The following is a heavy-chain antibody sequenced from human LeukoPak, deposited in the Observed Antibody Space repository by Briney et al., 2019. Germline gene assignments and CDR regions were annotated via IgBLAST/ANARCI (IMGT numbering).Heavy chain of an antibody. D-gene: IGHD6-19*01. Sequence: PGGSLRLSCAASGFTFSSYSMNWVRQAPGKGLEWVSAISGSGGSTYYADSVKGRFTISRDNSKNTLYLQMNSLRAEDTAVYYCAKPVGSSGWLLIDAFDIWGQGTMVTVSS. J-gene: IGHJ3*02. CDR1: GFTFSSYS. CDR2: ISGSGGST. CDR3: AKPVGSSGWLLIDAFDI. V-gene: IGHV3-23*01.